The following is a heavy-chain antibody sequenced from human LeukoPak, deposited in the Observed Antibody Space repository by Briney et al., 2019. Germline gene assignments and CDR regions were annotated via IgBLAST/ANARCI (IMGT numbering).Heavy chain of an antibody. CDR1: GFTFSSYA. CDR2: INGSGGST. V-gene: IGHV3-23*01. Sequence: PGGSLRLSCAASGFTFSSYAMSWVRQAPGKGLEWVSAINGSGGSTYYADSVKGRFTISRDNSKNTLYLQMNSLRAEDTAVYYCAKDRGPMERQFDYWGQGTLVTVSS. D-gene: IGHD1-1*01. CDR3: AKDRGPMERQFDY. J-gene: IGHJ4*02.